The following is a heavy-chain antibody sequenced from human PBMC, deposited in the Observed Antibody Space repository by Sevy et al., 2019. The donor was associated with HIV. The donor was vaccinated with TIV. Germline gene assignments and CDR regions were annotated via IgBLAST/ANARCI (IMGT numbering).Heavy chain of an antibody. CDR3: ARDLGGYGGNSIDY. CDR1: GYPFSSYG. V-gene: IGHV1-18*01. Sequence: ASVKVSCKASGYPFSSYGISWVRHAPGQGLEWMGWISADSGNSNYAQNLQGRVTMTTDTSTSTAYMEVRSLRFDDTAVYYCARDLGGYGGNSIDYWGQGTLVTVSS. D-gene: IGHD2-21*02. CDR2: ISADSGNS. J-gene: IGHJ4*02.